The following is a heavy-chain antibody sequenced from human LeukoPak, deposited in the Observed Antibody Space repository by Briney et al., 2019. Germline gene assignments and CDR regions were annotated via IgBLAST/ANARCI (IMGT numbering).Heavy chain of an antibody. V-gene: IGHV4-31*03. J-gene: IGHJ4*02. D-gene: IGHD3-16*01. CDR3: ARDNILISSPYAFDF. CDR1: GDSIPSRGWN. CDR2: ITNSGST. Sequence: SETLSLKCNVSGDSIPSRGWNWSWLRQHPGKGLEWIGHITNSGSTSYNPSLKSRLTIALDTSKNQFSLELTFATAADTALYYCARDNILISSPYAFDFWGQGTLVTVSS.